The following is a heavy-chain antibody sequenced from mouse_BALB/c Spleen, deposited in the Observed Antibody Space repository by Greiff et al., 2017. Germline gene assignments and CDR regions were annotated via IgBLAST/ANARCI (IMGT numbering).Heavy chain of an antibody. J-gene: IGHJ4*01. V-gene: IGHV5-6*01. CDR1: GFTFSSYG. CDR2: ISSGGSYT. CDR3: ARQGIKAMDY. Sequence: EVKLQESGGDLVKPGGSLKLSCAASGFTFSSYGMSWVRQTPDKRLEWVATISSGGSYTYYPDSVKGRFTISRDNAKNTLYLQMSSLKSEDTAMYYCARQGIKAMDYWGQGTSVTVSS. D-gene: IGHD2-4*01.